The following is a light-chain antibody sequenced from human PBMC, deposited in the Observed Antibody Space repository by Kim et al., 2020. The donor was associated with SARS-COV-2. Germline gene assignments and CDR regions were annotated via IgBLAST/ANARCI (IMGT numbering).Light chain of an antibody. CDR3: QSYNRDNVI. Sequence: NFMLTQPHSVSESPGKTVTISCTRSSGSIDDNYVQWYLQRPGGVPTTVIYEDDQRPSGVSDRFSGSIDNSSNSASLTISGLRTEDEADYYCQSYNRDNVIFGGGTQLTVL. J-gene: IGLJ2*01. CDR2: EDD. CDR1: SGSIDDNY. V-gene: IGLV6-57*04.